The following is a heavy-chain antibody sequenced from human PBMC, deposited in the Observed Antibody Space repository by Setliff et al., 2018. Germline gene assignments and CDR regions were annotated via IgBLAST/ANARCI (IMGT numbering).Heavy chain of an antibody. CDR3: ARPSKYYDILTGYYHNWFDP. D-gene: IGHD3-9*01. Sequence: SETLSLTCTVSGGSISSSSYYWGWIRQPPGKGLEWIGSIFYSGSTYYNPSLKSRVTISVDTSKNQFSLKLSSVTAADTAVYYCARPSKYYDILTGYYHNWFDPWGRGTLVTVSS. CDR2: IFYSGST. CDR1: GGSISSSSYY. V-gene: IGHV4-39*01. J-gene: IGHJ5*02.